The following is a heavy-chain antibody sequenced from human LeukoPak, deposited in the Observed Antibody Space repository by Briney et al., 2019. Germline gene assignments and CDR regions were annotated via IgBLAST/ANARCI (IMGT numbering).Heavy chain of an antibody. Sequence: SETLSLTCAVYAGSFSGYYWSWIRQPPGKGLEWIGDINHSGSTNYNPSLKSRVTISVDTSKNQFSLKLSSVTAADTAVYYCARGLSCGGDCYKYFDYWGQGSLVTVSS. J-gene: IGHJ4*02. CDR3: ARGLSCGGDCYKYFDY. D-gene: IGHD2-21*02. CDR1: AGSFSGYY. V-gene: IGHV4-34*01. CDR2: INHSGST.